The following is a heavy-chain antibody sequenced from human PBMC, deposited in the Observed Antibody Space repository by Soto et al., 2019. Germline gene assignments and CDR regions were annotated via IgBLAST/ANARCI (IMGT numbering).Heavy chain of an antibody. J-gene: IGHJ4*02. CDR3: AQDTYYHDSSGYYVFDY. CDR1: GSTFSSYG. D-gene: IGHD3-22*01. V-gene: IGHV3-30*18. CDR2: ISYDGSNK. Sequence: GGSLRLSCAASGSTFSSYGMHWVRQAPGKGLEWVAVISYDGSNKHYADSVKGRFTISRDNSKNTLYLQMNSLRAEDTAVYYCAQDTYYHDSSGYYVFDYWGQGTLVTVSS.